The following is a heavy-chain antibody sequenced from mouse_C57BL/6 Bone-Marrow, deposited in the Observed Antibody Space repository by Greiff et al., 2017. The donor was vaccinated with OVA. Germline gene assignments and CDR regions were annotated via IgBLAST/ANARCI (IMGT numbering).Heavy chain of an antibody. Sequence: QVQLQQPGAELVKPGASVKLSCKASGYTFTSYWMQWVKQRPGQGLEWIGEIDPSDSYTNYNQKFKGKATLTVDKSSSTAYMQLSSLTSEDSAVYYCARYYAMDYWGQGTSVTVSS. CDR3: ARYYAMDY. J-gene: IGHJ4*01. CDR2: IDPSDSYT. V-gene: IGHV1-50*01. CDR1: GYTFTSYW.